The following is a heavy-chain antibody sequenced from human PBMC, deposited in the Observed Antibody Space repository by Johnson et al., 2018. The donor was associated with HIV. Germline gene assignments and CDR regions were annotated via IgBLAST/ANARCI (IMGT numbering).Heavy chain of an antibody. CDR2: ISYDGSNK. D-gene: IGHD6-6*01. J-gene: IGHJ3*02. Sequence: QMMLVESGGGLVQPGGSLRLSCAASGFTFSDYYMSWIRQAPGKGLEWVAVISYDGSNKYYADSVKGRFTISRDNSKNTLYLQMTSLRAEDTAVYYCARAGSSSSGPRAFDIWGRGIMVTVSS. CDR3: ARAGSSSSGPRAFDI. V-gene: IGHV3-30*03. CDR1: GFTFSDYY.